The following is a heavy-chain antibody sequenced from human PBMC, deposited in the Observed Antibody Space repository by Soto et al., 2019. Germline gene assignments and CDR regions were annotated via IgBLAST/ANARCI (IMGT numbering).Heavy chain of an antibody. CDR1: GFTFSSYA. D-gene: IGHD6-13*01. J-gene: IGHJ4*01. V-gene: IGHV3-23*01. CDR3: AGSSSSWYFDY. CDR2: SCGSDGST. Sequence: EVQLLESGGGLVQPGGSLRLSCSASGFTFSSYAMNWVRQSPGKGLEWVSVSCGSDGSTYYADSVKGRFTISRDNSKKTVKLQMNSRRAEDTAVYYAAGSSSSWYFDYWGHGTLATDCS.